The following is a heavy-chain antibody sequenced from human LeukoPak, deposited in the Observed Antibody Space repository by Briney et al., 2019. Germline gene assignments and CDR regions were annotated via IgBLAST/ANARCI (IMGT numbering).Heavy chain of an antibody. J-gene: IGHJ4*02. CDR1: GFTFSSYE. Sequence: GSLRLSCAASGFTFSSYEMNWVRQAPGMGLEWVPYICSRGRYIYYADSVKGRFTISRDNAKNSLYLQMNSLRAEDTAVYFCARDLYYYGSGSYVPGLPDYWGQGTLVTVSS. CDR2: ICSRGRYI. D-gene: IGHD3-10*01. CDR3: ARDLYYYGSGSYVPGLPDY. V-gene: IGHV3-48*03.